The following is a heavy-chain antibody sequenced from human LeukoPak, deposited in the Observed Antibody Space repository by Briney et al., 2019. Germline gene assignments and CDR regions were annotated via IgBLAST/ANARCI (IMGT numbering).Heavy chain of an antibody. J-gene: IGHJ5*02. V-gene: IGHV3-30*01. D-gene: IGHD3-22*01. CDR2: ILYDGSNK. Sequence: GGSLRLSCAASGFTFSSFAMHWVRQAPGKGLEWVAVILYDGSNKYYADSVKGRFTISRDDSKNTLYLQMNSLRPEDTAVYYCARESRYYYDSSGYLNWFGPWGQGTLVTVSS. CDR3: ARESRYYYDSSGYLNWFGP. CDR1: GFTFSSFA.